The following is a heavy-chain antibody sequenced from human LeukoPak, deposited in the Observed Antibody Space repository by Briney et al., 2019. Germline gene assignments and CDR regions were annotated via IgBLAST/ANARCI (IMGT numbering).Heavy chain of an antibody. CDR1: GYTFTSYD. CDR3: ARGIVRGLYNYYYYMDV. J-gene: IGHJ6*03. D-gene: IGHD1-26*01. V-gene: IGHV1-8*03. CDR2: MNPNSGNT. Sequence: GASVKVSCKASGYTFTSYDINWVRQATGQGLEWMGGMNPNSGNTGYAQKFQGRVTITRNTSISTAYMELSSLRSEDTAVYYCARGIVRGLYNYYYYMDVWGKGTTVTVSS.